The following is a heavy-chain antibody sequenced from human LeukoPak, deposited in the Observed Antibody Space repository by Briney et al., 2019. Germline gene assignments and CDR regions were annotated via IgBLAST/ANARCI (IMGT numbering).Heavy chain of an antibody. J-gene: IGHJ5*02. Sequence: ASETLSLTCTVSGVAIRSGDYYWGWIRQSPGKGLEWIGSMSSGGSTFYNPSLKSRVTISVDTSNNQFSLSLSSVSAADTAVYYCARGCSSTSCYLSPLLGFRSRSFDPWGQGTLVTVSS. V-gene: IGHV4-39*07. CDR2: MSSGGST. CDR1: GVAIRSGDYY. D-gene: IGHD2-2*01. CDR3: ARGCSSTSCYLSPLLGFRSRSFDP.